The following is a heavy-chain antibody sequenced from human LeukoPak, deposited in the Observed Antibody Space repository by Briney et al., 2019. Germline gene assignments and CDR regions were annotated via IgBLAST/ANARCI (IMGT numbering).Heavy chain of an antibody. D-gene: IGHD4-17*01. V-gene: IGHV3-30*18. J-gene: IGHJ4*02. CDR2: ISYDGSNK. Sequence: GGSLRLSCAASGFTFSSYAMSWVRQAPGKGLEWVAVISYDGSNKYYADSVKGRFTISRDNSKNTLYLQMNSLRAEDTAVYYCAKDALSVYGDLHIDYWGQGTLVTVSS. CDR3: AKDALSVYGDLHIDY. CDR1: GFTFSSYA.